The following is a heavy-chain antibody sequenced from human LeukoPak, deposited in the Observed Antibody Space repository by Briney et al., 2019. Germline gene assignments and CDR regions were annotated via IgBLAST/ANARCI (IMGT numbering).Heavy chain of an antibody. D-gene: IGHD3-10*01. Sequence: GASVKVSCKASGYTFTGYYMHWVRQAPGQGLEWMGWINPNSGGTNYAQKFQGRVTMTRDTSISTAYMELSRLRSDDTAVYYCARDPVTDYYGSGSYYRDAFDIWGQGTMVTVSS. CDR3: ARDPVTDYYGSGSYYRDAFDI. V-gene: IGHV1-2*02. CDR2: INPNSGGT. CDR1: GYTFTGYY. J-gene: IGHJ3*02.